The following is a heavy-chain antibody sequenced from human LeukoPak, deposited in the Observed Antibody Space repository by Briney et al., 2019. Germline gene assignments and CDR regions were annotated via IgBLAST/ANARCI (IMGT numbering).Heavy chain of an antibody. D-gene: IGHD3-10*01. Sequence: PSETLSLTCTVSGYSISSGYYWGWLRQPPGKGLEWIGSIYSSGSTYYNPPLKSRVIRLIDTSKNHSSLTVSSVTAAETAMYYCARSDGYGLVGIWGQGTMVTVSS. CDR2: IYSSGST. CDR3: ARSDGYGLVGI. J-gene: IGHJ3*02. V-gene: IGHV4-38-2*02. CDR1: GYSISSGYY.